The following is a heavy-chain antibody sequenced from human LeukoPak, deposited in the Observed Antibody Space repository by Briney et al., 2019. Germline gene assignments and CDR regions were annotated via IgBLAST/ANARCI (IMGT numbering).Heavy chain of an antibody. CDR3: ARLRYSGYDRRFDY. D-gene: IGHD5-12*01. V-gene: IGHV4-59*12. J-gene: IGHJ4*02. Sequence: SETLSFTCTVSGGSISSYYWSWIWQPPGKGLEWIGYIYYSGSTNYNPSLKSRVTISVDTSKNQFSLKLSSVTAADTAVYYCARLRYSGYDRRFDYWGQGTLVTVSS. CDR1: GGSISSYY. CDR2: IYYSGST.